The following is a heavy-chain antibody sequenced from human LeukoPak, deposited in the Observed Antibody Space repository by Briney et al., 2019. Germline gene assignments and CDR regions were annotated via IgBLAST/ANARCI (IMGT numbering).Heavy chain of an antibody. D-gene: IGHD3-10*01. CDR3: ARSKTGVYYYHYMDV. J-gene: IGHJ6*03. Sequence: PSQTLSLTCTVSGGSISSGSYYWSWIRQPAGKGLEWIGRIYTSGSTNYNPCLKSRVTISVDTSKNQFSLKLSSVTAADTAVYYCARSKTGVYYYHYMDVWGKGTTVTVSS. V-gene: IGHV4-61*02. CDR1: GGSISSGSYY. CDR2: IYTSGST.